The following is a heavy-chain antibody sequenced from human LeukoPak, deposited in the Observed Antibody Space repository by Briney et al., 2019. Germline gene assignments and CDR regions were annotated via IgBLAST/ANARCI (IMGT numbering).Heavy chain of an antibody. CDR3: AKSKLWSQGNWFDP. CDR1: GFTFSSYA. D-gene: IGHD5-18*01. V-gene: IGHV3-23*01. J-gene: IGHJ5*02. Sequence: PGGSLRLSSAASGFTFSSYAMSWVRQAPGKGLEWVSAISGSGGSTYYADSVKGRFTISRDNSKNTLYLQMNSLRAEDTAVYYCAKSKLWSQGNWFDPWGQGTLVTVSS. CDR2: ISGSGGST.